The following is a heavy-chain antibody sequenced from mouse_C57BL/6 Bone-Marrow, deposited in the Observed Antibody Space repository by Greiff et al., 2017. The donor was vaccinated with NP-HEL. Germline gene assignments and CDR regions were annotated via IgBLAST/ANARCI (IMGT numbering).Heavy chain of an antibody. D-gene: IGHD2-3*01. CDR1: GFPITSGYY. V-gene: IGHV12-3*01. Sequence: VQLQESGPGLVKPSQSLFLTCSITGFPITSGYYWIWIRQSPGKPLEWMGYITHSGETFYNPSLQSPISITRETSKNPFFLQLNSVTTEDTAMYYCAGDYDGYWYFDVWGTGTTVTVSS. J-gene: IGHJ1*03. CDR3: AGDYDGYWYFDV. CDR2: ITHSGET.